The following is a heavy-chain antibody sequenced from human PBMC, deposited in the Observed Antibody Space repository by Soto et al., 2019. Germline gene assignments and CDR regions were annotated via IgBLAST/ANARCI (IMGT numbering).Heavy chain of an antibody. CDR1: GYTFSSYS. CDR2: ISTYSGNT. CDR3: ASDNVYYDL. J-gene: IGHJ4*02. Sequence: QFQMVQSGAELKQPGASVKVSCKTSGYTFSSYSINWVRQAPGQGLEWMAWISTYSGNTHYAVRVQGRVTVTLDKSARTAFMEMRGLTADDTAVYFCASDNVYYDLWGQGTLVTVSS. V-gene: IGHV1-18*04.